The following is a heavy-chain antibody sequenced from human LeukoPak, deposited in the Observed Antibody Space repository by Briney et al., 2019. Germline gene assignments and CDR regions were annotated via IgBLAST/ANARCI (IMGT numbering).Heavy chain of an antibody. D-gene: IGHD6-13*01. J-gene: IGHJ4*02. V-gene: IGHV3-30*02. CDR3: AKGGGTGYSSSWYSN. Sequence: DAVKGRFTISRDNSNNSLYLQVNSLRAEDTAVYYCAKGGGTGYSSSWYSNWGQGTLVTVSS.